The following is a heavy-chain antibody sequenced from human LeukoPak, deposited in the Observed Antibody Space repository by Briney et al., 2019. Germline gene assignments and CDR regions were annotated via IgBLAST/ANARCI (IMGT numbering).Heavy chain of an antibody. V-gene: IGHV4-39*01. Sequence: SETLSLTCTVSSASISSSTYYWGWTRQPPGKGLEWIGSIYYSGSSYSNPSLKSRVTISVDTSKNQFSLKLSSVTAADTAVYYCAIKDYGDYEAFDFWGQGTLVTVSS. J-gene: IGHJ4*02. CDR2: IYYSGSS. CDR3: AIKDYGDYEAFDF. CDR1: SASISSSTYY. D-gene: IGHD4-17*01.